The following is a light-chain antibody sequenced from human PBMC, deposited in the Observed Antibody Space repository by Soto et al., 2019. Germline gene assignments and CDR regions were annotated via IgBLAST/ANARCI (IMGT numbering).Light chain of an antibody. Sequence: DIQLTQSPSFLSASVGDRVSITCRASQGISSYLAWYQQKPGKAPKLLIYIASTLQSGVPSRLSGSGSGTEFTLTISSLQPEDFATYYCQQFNSYPITFGQGTRLEI. CDR1: QGISSY. CDR2: IAS. J-gene: IGKJ5*01. V-gene: IGKV1-9*01. CDR3: QQFNSYPIT.